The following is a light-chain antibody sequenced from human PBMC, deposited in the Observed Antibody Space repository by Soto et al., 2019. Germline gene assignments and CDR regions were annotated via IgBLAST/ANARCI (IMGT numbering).Light chain of an antibody. CDR3: QQYDSSPRT. V-gene: IGKV3-20*01. CDR2: GAS. Sequence: EIVLTQSPGTLSLSPGERDTLSCRASQSVSSRSLAWYQQKPGQAPRLLISGASSRAADIPDRFSGSGSGTDFTLTINRLEPEDFAVYYCQQYDSSPRTFGQGTKVEIK. CDR1: QSVSSRS. J-gene: IGKJ1*01.